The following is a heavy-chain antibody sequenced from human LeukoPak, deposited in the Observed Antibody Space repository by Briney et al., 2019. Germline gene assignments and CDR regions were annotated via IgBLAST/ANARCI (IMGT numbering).Heavy chain of an antibody. Sequence: PGGSLRLSCAASGFTFSNAWMSWVRQAPGKGLEWVVRIKSKTDGGTTDYAAPVKGRFTISRDDSKNTLYLQMNSLKTEDTAVYYCTTDPALYYYDSSGRYFDYWGQGTLVTVSS. CDR2: IKSKTDGGTT. J-gene: IGHJ4*02. V-gene: IGHV3-15*01. CDR1: GFTFSNAW. D-gene: IGHD3-22*01. CDR3: TTDPALYYYDSSGRYFDY.